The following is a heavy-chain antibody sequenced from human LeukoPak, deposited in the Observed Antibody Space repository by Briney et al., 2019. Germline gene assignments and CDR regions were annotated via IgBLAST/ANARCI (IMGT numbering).Heavy chain of an antibody. D-gene: IGHD6-6*01. Sequence: GGSLRLSCAASGFTFSSYSMNWVRQAPGKGLEWVSSISSSSSYIYYADSVKGRFTISRDNAKNSLYLQMNSLRAEDTTLYYCARDSSRDALDMWGQGTMVTVSS. J-gene: IGHJ3*02. CDR1: GFTFSSYS. V-gene: IGHV3-21*01. CDR2: ISSSSSYI. CDR3: ARDSSRDALDM.